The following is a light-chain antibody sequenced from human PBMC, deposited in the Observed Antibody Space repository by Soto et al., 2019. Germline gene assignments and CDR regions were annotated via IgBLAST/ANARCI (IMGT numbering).Light chain of an antibody. CDR1: QSVGRSS. J-gene: IGKJ2*01. V-gene: IGKV3-20*01. CDR2: SGS. Sequence: EVVLTQSPGTLSLSPGERAILSCRASQSVGRSSLAWYQQKPGQALSLLIYSGSYRATGIPDRFSGSGSEADFTLTISRLEPEDFAVYYCQQYGDSPMFTLGQGTNREIK. CDR3: QQYGDSPMFT.